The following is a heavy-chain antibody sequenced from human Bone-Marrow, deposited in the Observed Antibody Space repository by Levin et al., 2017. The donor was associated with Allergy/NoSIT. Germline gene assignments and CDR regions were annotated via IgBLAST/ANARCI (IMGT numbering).Heavy chain of an antibody. D-gene: IGHD1-1*01. J-gene: IGHJ5*02. V-gene: IGHV3-74*01. CDR1: GFTFSSYW. Sequence: GGSLRLSCAASGFTFSSYWMHWVRQAPGKGLVWVSRINSDGTTITYADSAKGRFTISRDNAKNTLYLQMNSLRADDTGVYFCARPIRNDYYHPLDLWGQGTLVTVSS. CDR3: ARPIRNDYYHPLDL. CDR2: INSDGTTI.